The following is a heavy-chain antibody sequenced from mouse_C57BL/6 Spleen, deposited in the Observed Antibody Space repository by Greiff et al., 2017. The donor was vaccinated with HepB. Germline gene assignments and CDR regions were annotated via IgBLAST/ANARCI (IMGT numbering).Heavy chain of an antibody. J-gene: IGHJ2*01. V-gene: IGHV5-6*02. D-gene: IGHD1-1*01. CDR3: ARRYGSSPDYFDY. CDR1: GFTFSSYG. CDR2: ISSGGSYT. Sequence: EVKLVESGGDLVKPGGSLKLSCAASGFTFSSYGMSWVRQTPDKRLEWVATISSGGSYTYYPDSVKGRFTISRDNAKNTLYLQMSSLKSEDTAMYYCARRYGSSPDYFDYWGQGTTLTVSS.